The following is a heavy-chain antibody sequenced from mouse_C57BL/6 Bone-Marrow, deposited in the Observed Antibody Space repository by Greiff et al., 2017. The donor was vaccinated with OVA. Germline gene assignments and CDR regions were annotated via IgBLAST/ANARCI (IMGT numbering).Heavy chain of an antibody. CDR1: GFTFSDYY. CDR2: ISNGGGST. Sequence: EVQLVESGGGLVQPGGSLKLSCAASGFTFSDYYMYWVRQTPEKRLEWVAYISNGGGSTYYPDTVKGRFTISRDNAKNTLYLQMSRLKSEDTAMYYCAMDYWGQGTSVTVSS. CDR3: AMDY. V-gene: IGHV5-12*01. J-gene: IGHJ4*01.